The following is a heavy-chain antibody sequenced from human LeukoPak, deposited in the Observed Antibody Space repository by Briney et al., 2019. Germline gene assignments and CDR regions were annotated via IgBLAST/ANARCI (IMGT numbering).Heavy chain of an antibody. CDR3: AYTAGWLPYFDY. CDR1: GVSLSSGRYY. Sequence: SETLSLTCTVSGVSLSSGRYYWAWIRQSPGKGLEWIGGVYHSGNSYYNPSLKNRVTISVDTPERQLSLDLSSVTAADTAVYYCAYTAGWLPYFDYWGQGALVTVSS. CDR2: VYHSGNS. J-gene: IGHJ4*02. V-gene: IGHV4-39*01. D-gene: IGHD5-12*01.